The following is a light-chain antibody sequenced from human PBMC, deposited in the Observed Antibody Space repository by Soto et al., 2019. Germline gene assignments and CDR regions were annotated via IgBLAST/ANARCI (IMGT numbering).Light chain of an antibody. J-gene: IGLJ1*01. V-gene: IGLV3-21*02. CDR3: KVWASTAEFFV. CDR1: KIGSKI. Sequence: SYELTQPPSVSVAPGQTAKITCGGDKIGSKIVHWYKQRPGQAPVAVVFDATDRPSGIPDRISASRSGDTATLNISRVEARDEADYYCKVWASTAEFFVFGSGTKVTVL. CDR2: DAT.